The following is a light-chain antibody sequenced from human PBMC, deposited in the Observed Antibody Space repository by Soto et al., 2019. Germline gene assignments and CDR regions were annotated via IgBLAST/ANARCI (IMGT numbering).Light chain of an antibody. Sequence: SYELTQPPSVSVSPGQTARITCSGDALPKKYAYWYQQKSGQAPVLVIYEDSKRTSGIPERFSGSSSGTMATLTISGAQVEDEADYYCYSTDSSVNHWGVFGGGTKLTVL. CDR1: ALPKKY. V-gene: IGLV3-10*01. CDR3: YSTDSSVNHWGV. J-gene: IGLJ2*01. CDR2: EDS.